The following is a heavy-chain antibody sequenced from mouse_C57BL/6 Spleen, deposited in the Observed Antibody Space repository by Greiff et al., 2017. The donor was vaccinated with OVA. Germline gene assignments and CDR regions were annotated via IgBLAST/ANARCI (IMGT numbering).Heavy chain of an antibody. CDR1: GFTFSSYA. Sequence: EVMLVESGGGLVKPGGSLKLSCAASGFTFSSYAMSWVRQTPEKRLEWVATISDGGSYTYYPDNVKGRFTISRDNAKNNLYLQMSHLKSEDTAMYYCARDYDPLFAYWGQGTLVTVSA. V-gene: IGHV5-4*01. J-gene: IGHJ3*01. CDR2: ISDGGSYT. CDR3: ARDYDPLFAY. D-gene: IGHD2-3*01.